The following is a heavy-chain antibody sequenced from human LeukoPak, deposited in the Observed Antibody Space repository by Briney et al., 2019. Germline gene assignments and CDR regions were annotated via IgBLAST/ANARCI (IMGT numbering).Heavy chain of an antibody. CDR2: INPSGFSR. Sequence: ASVKVSCKASGYTFTNYYIYWVRQAPGQGLECMGMINPSGFSRTYAQKFQGRVTMTVDMSTSTAYMELRSLRSDDTAVYYCARDQKLLLWFGELLPGDFDYWGQGTLVTVSS. J-gene: IGHJ4*02. D-gene: IGHD3-10*01. CDR1: GYTFTNYY. CDR3: ARDQKLLLWFGELLPGDFDY. V-gene: IGHV1-46*01.